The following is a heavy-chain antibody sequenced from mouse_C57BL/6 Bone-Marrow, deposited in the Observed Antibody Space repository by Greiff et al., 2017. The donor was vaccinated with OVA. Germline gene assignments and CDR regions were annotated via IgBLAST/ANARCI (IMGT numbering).Heavy chain of an antibody. CDR1: GYTFTSYG. J-gene: IGHJ4*01. Sequence: VQLQQSGAELARPGASVKLSCKASGYTFTSYGISWVKQRTGQGLEWIGEIYPRSGNTYYNEKFKGKATLTADKSSSTAYMELRSLTSEDSAVDFCARRYGNYHYAMDYWGQGTSVTVSS. V-gene: IGHV1-81*01. CDR3: ARRYGNYHYAMDY. CDR2: IYPRSGNT. D-gene: IGHD2-1*01.